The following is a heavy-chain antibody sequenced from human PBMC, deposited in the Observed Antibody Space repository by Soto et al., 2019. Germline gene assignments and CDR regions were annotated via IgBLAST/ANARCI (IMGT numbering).Heavy chain of an antibody. CDR1: GFTFSDYY. CDR3: ARSKLGVGDALDI. D-gene: IGHD3-16*01. CDR2: ISSNSGSIT. J-gene: IGHJ3*02. Sequence: QAQLVESGGDLVKPGGSLRLSCAASGFTFSDYYMSWMRQAPGKGLEWVSYISSNSGSITHYADSVKGRFTISRDNAKNSLYLQMNSLRAEDMAVYYCARSKLGVGDALDIWGQGTMVTVSS. V-gene: IGHV3-11*01.